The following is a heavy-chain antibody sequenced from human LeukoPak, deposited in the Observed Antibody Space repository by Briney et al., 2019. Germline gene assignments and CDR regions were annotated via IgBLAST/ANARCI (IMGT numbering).Heavy chain of an antibody. Sequence: ASLKVSCKASGYTFINYYMHWVRQAPGQGLEWMGVINPSGGTTSYAQKFQGRVTMTRDTSTSTVYMELSSLRSEDTAVYYCARAFGSGSYHNPDHWGQGTLVTVSS. CDR1: GYTFINYY. J-gene: IGHJ5*02. V-gene: IGHV1-46*01. CDR3: ARAFGSGSYHNPDH. D-gene: IGHD3-10*01. CDR2: INPSGGTT.